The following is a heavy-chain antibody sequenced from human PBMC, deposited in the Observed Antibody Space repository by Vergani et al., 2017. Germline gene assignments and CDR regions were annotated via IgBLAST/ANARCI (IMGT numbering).Heavy chain of an antibody. D-gene: IGHD2-2*02. CDR1: GFTFSSYA. J-gene: IGHJ4*02. CDR3: AKDAPRYCSSTSCYKGLDY. CDR2: ISGSGGST. V-gene: IGHV3-23*01. Sequence: EVQLLESGGGLVQPGGSLRLSCAASGFTFSSYAMSWVRQAPGKGLEWVSAISGSGGSTYYAESVKGRFTISRDNSKNTLYLQMNSLRAEDTAVYYCAKDAPRYCSSTSCYKGLDYWGQGTLVTVSS.